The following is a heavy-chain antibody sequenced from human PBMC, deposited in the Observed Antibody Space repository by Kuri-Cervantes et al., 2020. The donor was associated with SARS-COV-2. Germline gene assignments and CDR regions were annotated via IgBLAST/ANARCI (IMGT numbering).Heavy chain of an antibody. J-gene: IGHJ6*04. D-gene: IGHD4-23*01. CDR3: ARPGGFLDV. V-gene: IGHV4-34*01. CDR1: GGSLSGYY. Sequence: SQTLSLTCAVYGGSLSGYYWSWIRQPPGRGLEWIGEINHSGSTNYNPSLKSRVTISVDTSKKQFSLKLSSVTAADTAMYYCARPGGFLDVWGKGTTVTVSS. CDR2: INHSGST.